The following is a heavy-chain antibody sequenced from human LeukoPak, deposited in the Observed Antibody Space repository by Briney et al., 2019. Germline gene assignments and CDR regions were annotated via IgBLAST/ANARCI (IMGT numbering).Heavy chain of an antibody. CDR3: VREASGVSSSAFDV. J-gene: IGHJ3*01. V-gene: IGHV3-11*04. Sequence: GGSPRLSCAASGFTFSDYYMSWIRQAPGKGLEWVSYISSSGSTIYYADSVKGRFTISRDNAKNTLYMQMNSLRVDDTAVYYCVREASGVSSSAFDVWGQGTMVTVSS. CDR2: ISSSGSTI. CDR1: GFTFSDYY. D-gene: IGHD1-26*01.